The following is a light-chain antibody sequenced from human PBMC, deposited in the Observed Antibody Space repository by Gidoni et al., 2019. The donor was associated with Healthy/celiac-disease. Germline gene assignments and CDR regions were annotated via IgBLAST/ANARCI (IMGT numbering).Light chain of an antibody. CDR2: GAS. J-gene: IGKJ5*01. CDR1: QSVSIN. Sequence: DIVMTQSPAPLSVSPGERATLTCRDSQSVSINLAWYHQKPGQAPRLLIYGASTRATGIPARFSGSGSGTEFTLTISSLESEDFAVYYCQQYKNWPPITFGQGTRLEIK. CDR3: QQYKNWPPIT. V-gene: IGKV3-15*01.